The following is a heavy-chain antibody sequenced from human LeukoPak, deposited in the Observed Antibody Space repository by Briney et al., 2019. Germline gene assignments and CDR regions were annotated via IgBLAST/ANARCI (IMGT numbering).Heavy chain of an antibody. Sequence: GGSLRLSCAASGFTFSSYAMHWVRQAPGKGLEWVAVISYDGSNKYYADSVKGRFTISRDNSKNTLYLQMNSLRAEDTAVYYCASLNILTGYYSPRALEAFDIWGQGTMVTVSS. CDR2: ISYDGSNK. CDR3: ASLNILTGYYSPRALEAFDI. CDR1: GFTFSSYA. D-gene: IGHD3-9*01. V-gene: IGHV3-30*04. J-gene: IGHJ3*02.